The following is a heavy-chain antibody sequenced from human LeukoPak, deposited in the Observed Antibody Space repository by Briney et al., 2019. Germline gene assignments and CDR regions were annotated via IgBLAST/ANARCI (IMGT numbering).Heavy chain of an antibody. CDR3: ARDTNYYGSGSRLTYYYYYYMDV. Sequence: ASVKVSCKASGYTFTSYGISWVRQAPGQGLEWMGWISAYNGNTNYAQKLQGRVTMTTDTSTSTAYMELRSLRSDDTAVYYCARDTNYYGSGSRLTYYYYYYMDVWGKGTTVTVSS. J-gene: IGHJ6*03. CDR2: ISAYNGNT. V-gene: IGHV1-18*01. D-gene: IGHD3-10*01. CDR1: GYTFTSYG.